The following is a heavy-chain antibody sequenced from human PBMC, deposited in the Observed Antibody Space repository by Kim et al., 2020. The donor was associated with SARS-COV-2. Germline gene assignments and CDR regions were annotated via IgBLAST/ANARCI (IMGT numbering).Heavy chain of an antibody. D-gene: IGHD6-13*01. Sequence: SETLSLTCTVSGGSISSSSYYWGWIRQPPGKGLEWIGSIYYSGSTYYNQSLKSRVTISVDTSKNQFSLKLSSVTAADTAVYYCARHEKAGIDYWGQGTLVTVSS. CDR2: IYYSGST. J-gene: IGHJ4*02. V-gene: IGHV4-39*01. CDR3: ARHEKAGIDY. CDR1: GGSISSSSYY.